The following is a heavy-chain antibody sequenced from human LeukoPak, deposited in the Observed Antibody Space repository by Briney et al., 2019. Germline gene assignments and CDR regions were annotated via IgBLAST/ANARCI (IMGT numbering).Heavy chain of an antibody. CDR2: ISYDGSNK. D-gene: IGHD6-6*01. CDR3: ARTSAARYAFDI. Sequence: GRSLRLSCAASGFTFSSYAMHWVRQAPGKGLEWVAVISYDGSNKYYADSVKGRFTISRDNAKNTLYLQMNSLRAEDTAVYYCARTSAARYAFDIWSQGTMVTVSS. V-gene: IGHV3-30*04. J-gene: IGHJ3*02. CDR1: GFTFSSYA.